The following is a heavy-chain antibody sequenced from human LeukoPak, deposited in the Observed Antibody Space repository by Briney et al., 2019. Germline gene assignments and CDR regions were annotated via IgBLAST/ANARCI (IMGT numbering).Heavy chain of an antibody. CDR3: ARGPHCSGGSCHSVSDY. V-gene: IGHV4-61*02. J-gene: IGHJ4*02. CDR2: IYTSGST. CDR1: GGSMSSGSYY. Sequence: PSETLSPTCTVSGGSMSSGSYYWSWIRQPAGKGLEWIGRIYTSGSTNYNPSLKSRVTISIDTSKNQLSLKLSSVTAADTAVYYCARGPHCSGGSCHSVSDYWGQGTLVTVSS. D-gene: IGHD2-15*01.